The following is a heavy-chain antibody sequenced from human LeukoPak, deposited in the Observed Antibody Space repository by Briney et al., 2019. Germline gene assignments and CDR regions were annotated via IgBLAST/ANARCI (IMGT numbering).Heavy chain of an antibody. CDR1: VCTIGSHC. CDR2: IAYHGNTE. CDR3: AKDWGSGGWYHYFDP. J-gene: IGHJ5*02. Sequence: GTSLRLSCAVSVCTIGSHCMHWVRQAPCKGPEWMAMIAYHGNTEYYGDSVKGRFTISRDNSKNTLYLQMDSLRAEDTAVYHCAKDWGSGGWYHYFDPWGQGTLVTVST. V-gene: IGHV3-30*18. D-gene: IGHD6-19*01.